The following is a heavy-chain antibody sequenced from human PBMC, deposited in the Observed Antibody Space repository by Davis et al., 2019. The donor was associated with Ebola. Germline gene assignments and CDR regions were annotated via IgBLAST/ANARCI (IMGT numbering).Heavy chain of an antibody. D-gene: IGHD7-27*01. V-gene: IGHV3-30*03. CDR2: ISYDGSNK. CDR3: ARDRNWGCEY. Sequence: GESLKISCAASGFTFSSYGMHWVRQTPGKGLEWVAVISYDGSNKYYADSVKGRFTASRDNSKNTLFLQMNGLRAEDTAVYFCARDRNWGCEYWGQGTLVTVSS. J-gene: IGHJ4*02. CDR1: GFTFSSYG.